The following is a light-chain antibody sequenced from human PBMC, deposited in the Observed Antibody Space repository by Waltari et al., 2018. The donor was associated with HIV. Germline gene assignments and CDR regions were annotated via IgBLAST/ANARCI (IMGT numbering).Light chain of an antibody. CDR2: DVT. Sequence: ALTQPASVSGSPGQSITIACSGRSRDVGAYRYVSWYQQHSGEVPKVLIYDVTKRMKGGYSRFSGSKSGNTASLTIAGLQVEDEAEYYCSSYAGDHTYVFGSGTMVTVL. CDR1: SRDVGAYRY. V-gene: IGLV2-14*03. CDR3: SSYAGDHTYV. J-gene: IGLJ1*01.